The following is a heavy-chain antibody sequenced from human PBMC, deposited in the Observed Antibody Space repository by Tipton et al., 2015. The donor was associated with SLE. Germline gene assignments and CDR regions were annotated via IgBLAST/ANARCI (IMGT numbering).Heavy chain of an antibody. CDR2: IYYAGTT. V-gene: IGHV4-59*01. J-gene: IGHJ6*03. CDR1: GGSMGTYY. CDR3: ARAGAVWELVHYFYYMDV. D-gene: IGHD1-26*01. Sequence: TLSLTCSVYGGSMGTYYWSWIRQSPERGLEWIGHIYYAGTTNYNPSLESRVTMSVDTSSNQIFLRVSSVTAADTAIYYCARAGAVWELVHYFYYMDVWGKETTVTVSS.